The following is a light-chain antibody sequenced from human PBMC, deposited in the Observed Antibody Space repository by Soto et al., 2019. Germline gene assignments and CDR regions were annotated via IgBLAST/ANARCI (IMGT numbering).Light chain of an antibody. Sequence: QSVLTQPPSVSGAPGQRVTISCTGNSSNLGAGYDVHWYQQLPGAAPKLVIYLNNDRPSGVPDRFSGSKSGTSASLAITGLRADDEAVYYCQSSDNSLPGLVIFGGGTKLTVL. CDR1: SSNLGAGYD. CDR2: LNN. CDR3: QSSDNSLPGLVI. V-gene: IGLV1-40*01. J-gene: IGLJ2*01.